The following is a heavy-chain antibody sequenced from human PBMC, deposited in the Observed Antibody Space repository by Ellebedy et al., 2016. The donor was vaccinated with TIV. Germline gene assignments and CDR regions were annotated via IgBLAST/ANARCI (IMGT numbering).Heavy chain of an antibody. V-gene: IGHV4-34*01. CDR2: VNHGGSP. Sequence: SETLSLTCAVYGGSFSSNYWSWIRHSPGKGLEWIAEVNHGGSPNYNPSLKSRVTISIDTSKNQFSLRLSSVTATDSGVYYCVRGCSVSCYYYWALDVWGQGTTVTVSS. D-gene: IGHD2-2*01. J-gene: IGHJ6*02. CDR3: VRGCSVSCYYYWALDV. CDR1: GGSFSSNY.